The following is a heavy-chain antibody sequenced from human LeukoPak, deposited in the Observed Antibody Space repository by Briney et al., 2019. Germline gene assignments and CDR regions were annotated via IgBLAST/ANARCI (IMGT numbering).Heavy chain of an antibody. J-gene: IGHJ4*02. D-gene: IGHD1-26*01. V-gene: IGHV4-61*01. CDR1: GGSVSSGSYY. CDR3: VRVRGSSDY. CDR2: IYYSGGT. Sequence: SETLSLTCSVSGGSVSSGSYYWTWIRQPPGKGLELIGYIYYSGGTNYNPSLSSRVTISVDMSKNQFSLKMTSVTTADTAVYYCVRVRGSSDYWGQGTLVTVSS.